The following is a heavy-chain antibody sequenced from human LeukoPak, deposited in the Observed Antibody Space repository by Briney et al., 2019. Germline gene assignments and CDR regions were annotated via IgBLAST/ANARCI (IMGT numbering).Heavy chain of an antibody. CDR3: ARDEIRGYSYGGIY. Sequence: GASVKVSCKASGYTFTGYYMHWVRQAPGQGLEWMGRINPNSGGTNYAQKFQGRVTMTRDTSISTAYMELSRLRSDDTAVYYCARDEIRGYSYGGIYWGQGTLVTVSS. J-gene: IGHJ4*02. CDR2: INPNSGGT. CDR1: GYTFTGYY. V-gene: IGHV1-2*06. D-gene: IGHD5-18*01.